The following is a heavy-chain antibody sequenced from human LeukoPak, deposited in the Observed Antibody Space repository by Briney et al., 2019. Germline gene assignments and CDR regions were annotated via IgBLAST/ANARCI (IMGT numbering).Heavy chain of an antibody. CDR3: ARDWGTYCSGGSCYSDFYYFDY. J-gene: IGHJ4*02. CDR1: GYTFTGYY. CDR2: INPNSGGT. Sequence: VASVKVSCKASGYTFTGYYMHWVRQAPGQGLEWMGRINPNSGGTNYAQKFQGRVTKTRDTSISTAYMELSRLRSDDTAVYYCARDWGTYCSGGSCYSDFYYFDYWGQGTLVTVSS. D-gene: IGHD2-15*01. V-gene: IGHV1-2*06.